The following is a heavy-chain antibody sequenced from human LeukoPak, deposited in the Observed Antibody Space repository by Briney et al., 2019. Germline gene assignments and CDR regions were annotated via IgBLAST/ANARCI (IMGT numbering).Heavy chain of an antibody. J-gene: IGHJ4*02. CDR3: ATQRDLYLDY. V-gene: IGHV1-18*01. CDR2: ISAYNGNT. CDR1: GYTFTSYG. Sequence: ASVKVSCKASGYTFTSYGISWVRQAPGQGLEWMGWISAYNGNTNYAQKFQGRVTMTEDTSTDTAYMELSSLRSEDTAVYYCATQRDLYLDYWGQGTLVTVSS.